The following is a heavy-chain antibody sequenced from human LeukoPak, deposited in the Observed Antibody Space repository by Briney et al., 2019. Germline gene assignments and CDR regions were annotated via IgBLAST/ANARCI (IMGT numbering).Heavy chain of an antibody. V-gene: IGHV3-48*03. CDR1: GFTFSSYE. D-gene: IGHD6-13*01. Sequence: QSGGSLRLSCAASGFTFSSYEMNWVRQAPGKGLEWVSYISSSGSTIYYADSVKGRFTISRDNAKNSLYLQMNSLRAEDTAVYYCARDRGEIAAAAPYYFDYWAQGTLVTVSS. CDR2: ISSSGSTI. J-gene: IGHJ4*02. CDR3: ARDRGEIAAAAPYYFDY.